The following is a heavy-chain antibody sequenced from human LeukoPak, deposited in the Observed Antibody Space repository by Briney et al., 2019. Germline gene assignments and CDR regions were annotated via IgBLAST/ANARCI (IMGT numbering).Heavy chain of an antibody. V-gene: IGHV3-11*04. J-gene: IGHJ4*02. CDR1: GFTSSDYY. CDR2: ISSSGNTT. CDR3: ARDGGSSWYFDY. Sequence: PGGSLRLSCAASGFTSSDYYMSWIRQAPGKGLECVSYISSSGNTTYHADSVKGRFTISRDNAKNSLYLQMSSLRAEDTAVYYCARDGGSSWYFDYWGQGTLVTVSS. D-gene: IGHD6-13*01.